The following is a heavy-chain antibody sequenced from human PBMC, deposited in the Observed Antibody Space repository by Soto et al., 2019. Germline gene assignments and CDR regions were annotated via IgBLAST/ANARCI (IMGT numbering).Heavy chain of an antibody. CDR2: IIPIFGTA. CDR1: GGTFSSYA. J-gene: IGHJ6*02. D-gene: IGHD5-18*01. CDR3: ASGAGYSYGPHGDYYYYGMDV. V-gene: IGHV1-69*01. Sequence: QVQLVQSGAEVKKPGSSVKVSCKASGGTFSSYAISWVRQAPGQGLEWVGGIIPIFGTANYAQKFQGRVTITADESTSTAYMELSSLRSEDTAVYYCASGAGYSYGPHGDYYYYGMDVWGQGTTVTVSS.